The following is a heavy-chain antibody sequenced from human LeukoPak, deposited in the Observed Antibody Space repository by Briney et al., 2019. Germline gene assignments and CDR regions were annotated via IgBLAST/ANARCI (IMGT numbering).Heavy chain of an antibody. CDR3: ARGLEYQLLYRDYGMDV. J-gene: IGHJ6*02. CDR1: GDSVSSNSAA. V-gene: IGHV6-1*01. CDR2: TYYRSKWYN. D-gene: IGHD2-2*02. Sequence: SQTLSLTCAISGDSVSSNSAAWNWIRQSPSRGLEWLGRTYYRSKWYNDYAVSVKSRLTNNPDTSKNQFSLQLNSVTPEDTAVYYCARGLEYQLLYRDYGMDVWGQGTTVTVSS.